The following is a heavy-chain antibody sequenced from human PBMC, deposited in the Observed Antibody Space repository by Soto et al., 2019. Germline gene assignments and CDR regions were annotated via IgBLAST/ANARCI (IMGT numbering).Heavy chain of an antibody. D-gene: IGHD1-26*01. Sequence: QVQLVQSGAEVKKPGASVKVSCKASGYTFTSYAMHWVRQAPGQRLEWMGWINAGNGNTKYSQKFQGRVTITSDTSASTAYMELSRLRSEDTAVYYCARVVGAADYWGQGTLGTVSS. CDR3: ARVVGAADY. V-gene: IGHV1-3*01. CDR1: GYTFTSYA. J-gene: IGHJ4*02. CDR2: INAGNGNT.